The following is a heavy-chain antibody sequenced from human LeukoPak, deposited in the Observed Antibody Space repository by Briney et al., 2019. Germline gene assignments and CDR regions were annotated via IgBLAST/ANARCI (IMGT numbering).Heavy chain of an antibody. J-gene: IGHJ4*02. Sequence: GESLRLSCAASGFTFSSYSVNWVRQAPGKGLEWVSIISRDSRTIIYTDSVKGRFAISRDNAKNSLYLQMDSLRAEDTAVYFCASSPPGGPIVHWGQGALVSVSS. CDR3: ASSPPGGPIVH. V-gene: IGHV3-21*01. CDR1: GFTFSSYS. D-gene: IGHD3-16*01. CDR2: ISRDSRTI.